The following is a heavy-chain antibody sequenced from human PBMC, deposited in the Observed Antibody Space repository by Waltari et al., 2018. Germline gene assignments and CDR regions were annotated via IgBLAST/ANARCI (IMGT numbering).Heavy chain of an antibody. CDR2: IYSSGST. Sequence: QVQLQESGPGLVKPSETLSLPCIVSGGPLRVHYCTWIRQPAGKGLEWIGRIYSSGSTDYNPSLKSRVAMSIDTSKNQFSLKLTSVTVADTAVYYCARPMWRTSWKMGEFDPWGQGTLVTVSS. D-gene: IGHD2-2*01. J-gene: IGHJ5*02. CDR1: GGPLRVHY. CDR3: ARPMWRTSWKMGEFDP. V-gene: IGHV4-4*07.